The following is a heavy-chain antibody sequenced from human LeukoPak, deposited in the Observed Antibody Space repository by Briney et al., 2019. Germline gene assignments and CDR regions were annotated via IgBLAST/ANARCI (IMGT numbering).Heavy chain of an antibody. Sequence: GGSLRLSCAASGFTFSSYWMSWVRQAPGKGLEWVSVIYSGGSTYYADSVKGRFTISRDNSKNTLYLQMNSLRAEDTAVYYCARAGGYYDSSGPYAFDIWGQGTMVTVSS. CDR1: GFTFSSYW. V-gene: IGHV3-66*01. D-gene: IGHD3-22*01. J-gene: IGHJ3*02. CDR3: ARAGGYYDSSGPYAFDI. CDR2: IYSGGST.